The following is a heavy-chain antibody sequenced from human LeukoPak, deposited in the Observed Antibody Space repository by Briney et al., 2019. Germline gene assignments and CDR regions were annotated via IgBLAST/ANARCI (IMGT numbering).Heavy chain of an antibody. Sequence: PSETLSLTCAVYGGSFSGYYWSWIRQPPGKGLEWIGEINHSGSTNYNPSLKSRVTISVDTSKNQFSLKLSSVTAADTAVYCCARGTRGYVKNDYWGQGTLVTVSS. CDR1: GGSFSGYY. V-gene: IGHV4-34*01. J-gene: IGHJ4*02. CDR3: ARGTRGYVKNDY. D-gene: IGHD5-12*01. CDR2: INHSGST.